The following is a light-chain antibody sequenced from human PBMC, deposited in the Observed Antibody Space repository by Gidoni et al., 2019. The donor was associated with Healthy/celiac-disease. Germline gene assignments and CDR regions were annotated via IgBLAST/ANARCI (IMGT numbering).Light chain of an antibody. V-gene: IGKV3-11*01. CDR3: QQRSNWSSHT. CDR2: DAS. Sequence: MVLTQSPATLSLSPGERATLSRRASQSVSSYLAWYQQKPGQAPRLLIYDASNRATGIPARFSGSGSGTDFTLTISSLEPEDFAVYYCQQRSNWSSHTFGQGTKLEIK. CDR1: QSVSSY. J-gene: IGKJ2*01.